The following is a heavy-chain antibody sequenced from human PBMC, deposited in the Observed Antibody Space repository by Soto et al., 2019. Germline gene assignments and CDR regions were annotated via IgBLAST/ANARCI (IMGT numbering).Heavy chain of an antibody. CDR3: ARDQPKRYEYSSSLIWFGP. CDR2: INHSGST. J-gene: IGHJ5*02. CDR1: GGSFSGYY. D-gene: IGHD6-6*01. V-gene: IGHV4-34*01. Sequence: PSETLSLTCAVYGGSFSGYYWSWIRQPPGKGLEWIGEINHSGSTNYNPSLKSRVTISVDTSKNQFSLKLSSVTAADTAVYYCARDQPKRYEYSSSLIWFGPWGQGTLVTVSS.